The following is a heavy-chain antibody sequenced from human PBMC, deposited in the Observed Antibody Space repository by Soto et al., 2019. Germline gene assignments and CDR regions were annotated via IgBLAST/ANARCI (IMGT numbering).Heavy chain of an antibody. CDR2: VSYDGSNK. D-gene: IGHD3-22*01. CDR1: GFPFSSYR. V-gene: IGHV3-30*18. Sequence: GGPLRLSCAASGFPFSSYRVHWVRPAPGKGLEWVASVSYDGSNKHYADSVKGRFTISRDNSRNTLDLQMNSLRAEDTAVYYCAKDTYYYDRSGYYTYDHWGQGTQVTVSS. J-gene: IGHJ4*02. CDR3: AKDTYYYDRSGYYTYDH.